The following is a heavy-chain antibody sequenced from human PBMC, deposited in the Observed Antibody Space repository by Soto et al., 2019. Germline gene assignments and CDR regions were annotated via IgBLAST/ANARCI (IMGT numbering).Heavy chain of an antibody. CDR3: ASASPPNHILVVVAAPPIHYFDY. CDR2: ISAYNGNT. J-gene: IGHJ4*02. V-gene: IGHV1-18*01. D-gene: IGHD2-15*01. CDR1: GYTFTSYG. Sequence: QVQLVQSGAEVKKPGASVKVSCKASGYTFTSYGISWVRQAPGQGLEWMGWISAYNGNTNYAQKLQGRVTMTTDTPTSTAYMELRSLRSDDTAVYYCASASPPNHILVVVAAPPIHYFDYWGQGTLVTVSS.